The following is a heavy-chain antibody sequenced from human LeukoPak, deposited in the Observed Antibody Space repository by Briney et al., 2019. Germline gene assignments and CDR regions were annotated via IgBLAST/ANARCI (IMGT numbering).Heavy chain of an antibody. V-gene: IGHV1-69*05. CDR3: ARGKSGYDYGLDH. Sequence: GASVKVSCKASGGTFSSHAISWVRQGPGQGLEWVGGLIPVFGTTNYAEKFQGRVTITTDESTRTSYMELRSLKSDDTAVYYCARGKSGYDYGLDHWGQGTLVTVSS. J-gene: IGHJ4*02. D-gene: IGHD5-12*01. CDR1: GGTFSSHA. CDR2: LIPVFGTT.